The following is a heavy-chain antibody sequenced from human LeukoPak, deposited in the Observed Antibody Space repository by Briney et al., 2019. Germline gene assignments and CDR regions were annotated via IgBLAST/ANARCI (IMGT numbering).Heavy chain of an antibody. V-gene: IGHV3-53*01. CDR2: IYSGGYT. Sequence: PGGSLRLSCAASGFTVSSSYMIWVRQAPGKGLEWVSVIYSGGYTYHADSVKGRFTISRDHSKNTLYLQMDSLRAEDTAVYYCARENGYKVFDYWGQGTLVTVSS. CDR3: ARENGYKVFDY. J-gene: IGHJ4*02. CDR1: GFTVSSSY. D-gene: IGHD5-24*01.